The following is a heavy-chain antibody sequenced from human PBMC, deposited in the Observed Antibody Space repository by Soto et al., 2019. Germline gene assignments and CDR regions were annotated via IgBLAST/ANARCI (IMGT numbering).Heavy chain of an antibody. CDR2: IIPIFGTA. V-gene: IGHV1-69*01. J-gene: IGHJ6*02. CDR1: GGTFSSYA. CDR3: ARVKGYCSSTSCLARGMDV. D-gene: IGHD2-2*01. Sequence: QVQLVQSGAEVKKPGSSVKVSCKASGGTFSSYAISWVRQAPGQGLEWMGGIIPIFGTANYAQKFQGRVTITADEYTNTAYIKLSILRSEDKPVHYCARVKGYCSSTSCLARGMDVCRQGTTVTLSS.